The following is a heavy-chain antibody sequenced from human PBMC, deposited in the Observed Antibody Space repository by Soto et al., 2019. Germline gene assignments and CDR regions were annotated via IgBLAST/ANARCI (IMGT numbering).Heavy chain of an antibody. J-gene: IGHJ5*02. CDR3: ATSSDTGFDP. V-gene: IGHV1-18*04. CDR2: IKVDSGYT. D-gene: IGHD3-9*01. CDR1: GYPFIKYG. Sequence: QLQLVQSAAEVKKPGASVRVSCKAYGYPFIKYGISWIRQAPEQGLEWMGWIKVDSGYTNSAQKFQGRVTMTADTPSDTAFMELRSLRLDDTAVYFCATSSDTGFDPWGQGTLVSVSS.